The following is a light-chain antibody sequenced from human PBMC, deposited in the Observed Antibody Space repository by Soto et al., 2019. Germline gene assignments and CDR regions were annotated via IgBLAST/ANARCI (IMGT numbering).Light chain of an antibody. J-gene: IGKJ1*01. CDR1: QSVGSNY. V-gene: IGKV3-20*01. CDR3: HQYGSSPST. CDR2: GAS. Sequence: EIVLTQSPGTLSLSPGERAALSCRASQSVGSNYLAWYQQKPGQAPRLLIYGASNRATGISDRFSGSGSGTDFTLTISRLEPEDFAVYYCHQYGSSPSTFGQGNKVEIK.